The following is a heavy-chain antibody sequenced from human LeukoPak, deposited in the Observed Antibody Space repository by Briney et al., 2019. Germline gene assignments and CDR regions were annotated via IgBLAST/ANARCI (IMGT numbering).Heavy chain of an antibody. CDR2: INPSSGGT. D-gene: IGHD2-15*01. Sequence: ASVKVSFTPSGYTFTVYYIHWVRQAPGQGLEWMGWINPSSGGTNYPQNFQGRVTMTRDTSLSTAYMEVSGLRSDDTAVYYCARGVVAATFYYYMDVWGKGTTVTVSS. CDR1: GYTFTVYY. V-gene: IGHV1-2*02. CDR3: ARGVVAATFYYYMDV. J-gene: IGHJ6*03.